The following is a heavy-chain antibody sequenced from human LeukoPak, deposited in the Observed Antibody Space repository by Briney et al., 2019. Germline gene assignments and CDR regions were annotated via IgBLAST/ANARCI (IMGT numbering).Heavy chain of an antibody. CDR3: VRHDGRGGATMGAFDS. CDR1: GFTFSSHS. V-gene: IGHV4-39*01. Sequence: GSLRLSCAASGFTFSSHSMNWIRQSPGKGLEWIGSIYYGQTIYYNPSLNSRVTISVVTSKDQFTLQLNSVTAADTAVYYCVRHDGRGGATMGAFDSWGQGSLVTVSS. CDR2: IYYGQTI. J-gene: IGHJ5*01. D-gene: IGHD2-15*01.